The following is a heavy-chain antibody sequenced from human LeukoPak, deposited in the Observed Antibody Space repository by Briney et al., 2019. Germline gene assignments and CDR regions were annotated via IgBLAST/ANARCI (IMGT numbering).Heavy chain of an antibody. CDR3: ARHSSSWYGFDY. CDR2: IYSGGST. D-gene: IGHD6-13*01. J-gene: IGHJ4*02. V-gene: IGHV3-53*01. CDR1: GFTVSSNH. Sequence: PGGSLRLSCAASGFTVSSNHMSWVRQAPGKGLEWVSVIYSGGSTYYADSVKGRFTISRDNSKNTLYLQMNSLRAEDTAVYYCARHSSSWYGFDYWGQGTLVTVSS.